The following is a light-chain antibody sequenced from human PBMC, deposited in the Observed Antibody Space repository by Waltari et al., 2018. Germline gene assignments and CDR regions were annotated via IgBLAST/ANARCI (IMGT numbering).Light chain of an antibody. CDR1: QAVTADY. Sequence: EIVLTQSPDTLSLSPGETATLSCRASQAVTADYLAWYQQKPGQAPRLLIYRASSRATGIPDRFSGSGYGTDFTLTISRLEPEDFAVYYCQQYGSSLRTFGQGTKVEI. J-gene: IGKJ1*01. V-gene: IGKV3-20*01. CDR2: RAS. CDR3: QQYGSSLRT.